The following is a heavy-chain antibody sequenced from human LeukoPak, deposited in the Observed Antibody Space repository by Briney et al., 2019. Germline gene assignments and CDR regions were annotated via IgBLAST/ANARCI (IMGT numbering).Heavy chain of an antibody. CDR2: INHSGST. V-gene: IGHV4-34*01. Sequence: PSETLSLTCAVYGGSFSGYYWSWIRQPPGKGLEWIGEINHSGSTNYNPSLKSRVTISVDTSKNQFSLKLSSVTAADTAVYYCARNKVQPPYYYYGMDVWAKGPRSPSP. D-gene: IGHD1/OR15-1a*01. CDR3: ARNKVQPPYYYYGMDV. J-gene: IGHJ6*02. CDR1: GGSFSGYY.